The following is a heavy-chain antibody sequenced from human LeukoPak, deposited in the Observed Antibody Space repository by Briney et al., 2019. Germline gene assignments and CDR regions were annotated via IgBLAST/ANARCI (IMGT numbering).Heavy chain of an antibody. CDR3: ARAGYSYLDY. D-gene: IGHD5-18*01. CDR2: IYHSGST. J-gene: IGHJ4*02. V-gene: IGHV4-38-2*02. CDR1: GCSISSGYY. Sequence: SDTMSLTCTDSGCSISSGYYWGWIRQAPGKELEWIGSIYHSGSTYYNPSLKSRVTISLDTSKSQFSLKVSSVTAADTAVYYCARAGYSYLDYWGQGTLVTVSS.